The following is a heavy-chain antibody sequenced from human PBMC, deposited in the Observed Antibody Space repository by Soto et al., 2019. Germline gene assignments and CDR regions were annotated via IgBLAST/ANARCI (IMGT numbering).Heavy chain of an antibody. CDR1: GYSFTSYW. CDR2: IDPSDSYT. J-gene: IGHJ6*02. D-gene: IGHD1-26*01. Sequence: ESLKISCKGSGYSFTSYWISWVRQMPGKGLEWMGRIDPSDSYTNYSPSFQGHVTISADKSISTAYLQWSSLKASDTAMYYCVIYPFAILGASTTPYDYYYGRFVWGQVLTAT. V-gene: IGHV5-10-1*01. CDR3: VIYPFAILGASTTPYDYYYGRFV.